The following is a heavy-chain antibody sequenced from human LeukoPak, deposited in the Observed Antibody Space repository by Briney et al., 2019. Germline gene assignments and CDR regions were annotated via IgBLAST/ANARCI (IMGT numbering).Heavy chain of an antibody. V-gene: IGHV3-13*01. Sequence: PGGSLRLSCAASGFTFSTYDMHWVRQATGKGLEWLASIGTVGDTYYLGSVKGRFTISRENNKNSLYLQMNSLRAGDTAVYYCVRGAEGFDPWGQGTLVTVSS. J-gene: IGHJ5*02. CDR3: VRGAEGFDP. CDR2: IGTVGDT. CDR1: GFTFSTYD.